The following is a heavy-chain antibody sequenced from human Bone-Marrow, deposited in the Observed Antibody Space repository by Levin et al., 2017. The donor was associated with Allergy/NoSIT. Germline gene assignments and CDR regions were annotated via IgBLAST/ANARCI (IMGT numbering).Heavy chain of an antibody. CDR1: GFTFSSYG. D-gene: IGHD3-10*01. CDR3: ATDHYGLGIHHSYYYGMDV. CDR2: ISYDGSDK. V-gene: IGHV3-30*03. J-gene: IGHJ6*02. Sequence: GGSLRLSCAASGFTFSSYGMHWVRQAPGKGLQCVAVISYDGSDKDYADSVRGRFTISRDNSKNTVDLLMNSLRAEDPAVSYCATDHYGLGIHHSYYYGMDVWGQGTTVTVSS.